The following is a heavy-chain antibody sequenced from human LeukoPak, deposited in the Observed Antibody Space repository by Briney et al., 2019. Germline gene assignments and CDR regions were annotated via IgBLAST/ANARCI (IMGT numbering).Heavy chain of an antibody. CDR2: LSGRGAST. J-gene: IGHJ4*02. Sequence: GGSLRLSCAASGFTFSSYAMSGVGQAPGKGREGASTLSGRGASTSYADPVKGRFTISRDNSKHTLYLQMNSLRAEDTARYYCAKQKGYCSGGSCYYSDYWGQGTLVTVSS. CDR1: GFTFSSYA. V-gene: IGHV3-23*01. D-gene: IGHD2-15*01. CDR3: AKQKGYCSGGSCYYSDY.